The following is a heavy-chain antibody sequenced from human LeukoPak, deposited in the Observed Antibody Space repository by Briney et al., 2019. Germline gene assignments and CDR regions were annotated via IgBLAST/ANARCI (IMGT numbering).Heavy chain of an antibody. D-gene: IGHD6-19*01. CDR3: AKALHSSGWPGNWFAP. V-gene: IGHV3-23*01. CDR1: GFTFSIYA. J-gene: IGHJ5*02. CDR2: ISGSGGST. Sequence: GGSLRLSCATSGFTFSIYAMTWVRQAPGKGLEWVSTISGSGGSTYYADSVKGRFTISRDNSKNTLYLQMNSLRLEDTAVYYCAKALHSSGWPGNWFAPWGQGTLVTVSS.